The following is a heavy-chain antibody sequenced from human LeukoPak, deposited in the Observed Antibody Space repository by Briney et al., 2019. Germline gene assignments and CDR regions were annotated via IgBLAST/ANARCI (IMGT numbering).Heavy chain of an antibody. J-gene: IGHJ3*02. D-gene: IGHD4-17*01. V-gene: IGHV4-4*07. CDR3: ARLDYGDYAFAFDI. CDR1: GGSISSSY. CDR2: IYTSGSS. Sequence: SETLSLTCTVSGGSISSSYWSWIRQPAGKGLEWIGRIYTSGSSNYNPSLKRRVTISVVKSKSQFSVKLSAVTAADTAVYYCARLDYGDYAFAFDIWGKGTMVTVSS.